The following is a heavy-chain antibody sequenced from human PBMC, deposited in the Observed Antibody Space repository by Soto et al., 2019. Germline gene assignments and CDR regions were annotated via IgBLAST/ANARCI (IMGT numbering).Heavy chain of an antibody. D-gene: IGHD6-19*01. J-gene: IGHJ4*02. Sequence: ASVKVSCKASGYTFTTYPITWVRQAPGQGLEWMGWISTYNGKTNYAQGLQGRVSMTTDASTTTAFLELRSLRSDDTAVYYCAREGSGWDFDTWGKGTPVTVSS. CDR1: GYTFTTYP. V-gene: IGHV1-18*01. CDR3: AREGSGWDFDT. CDR2: ISTYNGKT.